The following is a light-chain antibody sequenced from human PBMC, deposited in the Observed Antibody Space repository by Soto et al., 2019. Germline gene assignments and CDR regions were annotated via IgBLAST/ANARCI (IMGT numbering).Light chain of an antibody. Sequence: DIQMIQSPSSLSASVGDRVTVTCRASQSIAIYLNWYQQKPGKAPNLLIYAASSLQSGVPSRFSGSGSGTYFTLTINSLQPEDFATYYCQQSHSTPRTFGQGTKVDIK. J-gene: IGKJ2*01. CDR1: QSIAIY. CDR2: AAS. CDR3: QQSHSTPRT. V-gene: IGKV1-39*01.